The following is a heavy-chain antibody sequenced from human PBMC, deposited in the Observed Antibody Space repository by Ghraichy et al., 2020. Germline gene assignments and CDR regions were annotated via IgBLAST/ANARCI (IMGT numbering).Heavy chain of an antibody. CDR1: GFTFDDYV. CDR3: AKKREVEIAIGSDFDY. Sequence: GGSLRLSCAASGFTFDDYVMHWVRQAPGKSLEWVSLISGDGGSTYYADSVKGRFTISRDNSKNSLYLQMNSLRPEDTALYYCAKKREVEIAIGSDFDYWGQGTLVTVSS. CDR2: ISGDGGST. V-gene: IGHV3-43*02. D-gene: IGHD2-21*01. J-gene: IGHJ4*02.